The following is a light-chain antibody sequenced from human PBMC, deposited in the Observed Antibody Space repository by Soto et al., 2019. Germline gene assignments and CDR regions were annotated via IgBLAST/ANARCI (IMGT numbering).Light chain of an antibody. V-gene: IGKV3-15*01. CDR1: RSVSSN. CDR2: GAS. Sequence: EIVMTQSPATLSVSPGERATLSCRASRSVSSNLAWYQQKPGQAPRLLIYGASTRAAGIPARFSGSGSGTEFTLTISSLQAEDFAVYYRQQHNNWPTFGQGTK. CDR3: QQHNNWPT. J-gene: IGKJ1*01.